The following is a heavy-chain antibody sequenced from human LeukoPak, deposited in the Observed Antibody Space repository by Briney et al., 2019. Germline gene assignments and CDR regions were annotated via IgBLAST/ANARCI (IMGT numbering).Heavy chain of an antibody. CDR1: GGSISSIGHY. CDR3: ARDGTTTVTTRTFDY. J-gene: IGHJ4*02. Sequence: RPSETLSLTCTVSGGSISSIGHYWGWIRQPPGKELEWIGSIHYCGTTYYNPSLKNRVTISIDTSKSQFSLKVNSATAADTAVYYCARDGTTTVTTRTFDYWGQGTLITVSS. V-gene: IGHV4-39*07. CDR2: IHYCGTT. D-gene: IGHD4-17*01.